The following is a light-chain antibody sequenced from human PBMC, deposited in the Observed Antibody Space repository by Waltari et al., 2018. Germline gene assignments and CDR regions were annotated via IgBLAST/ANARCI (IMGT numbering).Light chain of an antibody. J-gene: IGLJ1*01. V-gene: IGLV2-14*03. Sequence: QSALTQPASVSGSPGPSITIPCTGTSSDVGAYDYVSWYQQHPGKAPKLIIYDVTNRPSGVSIRFSGSKSGNTASLTISGLQSEDEADYYCNSHTSVSTLVFGTGTTVTVI. CDR1: SSDVGAYDY. CDR2: DVT. CDR3: NSHTSVSTLV.